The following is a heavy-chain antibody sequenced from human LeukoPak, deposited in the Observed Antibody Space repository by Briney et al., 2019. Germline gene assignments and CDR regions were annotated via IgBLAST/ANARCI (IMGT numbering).Heavy chain of an antibody. Sequence: GGSLRLSCAVSGINLGSYAMSWVRQAPGKGLEWVAYISRRSQAIGYADSVRGRFTVSRDNTRNFLYLQMNGLRDEDTAVYHCAGDPSVGSTWYYYVDVWGKGTTVTVSS. CDR2: ISRRSQAI. D-gene: IGHD6-13*01. CDR3: AGDPSVGSTWYYYVDV. V-gene: IGHV3-48*02. CDR1: GINLGSYA. J-gene: IGHJ6*03.